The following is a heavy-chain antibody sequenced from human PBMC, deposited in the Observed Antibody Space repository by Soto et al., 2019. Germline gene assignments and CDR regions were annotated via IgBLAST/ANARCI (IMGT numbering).Heavy chain of an antibody. CDR1: GFTFSDAW. J-gene: IGHJ5*02. D-gene: IGHD1-1*01. CDR3: TRYNYGDNWFDP. Sequence: GGSLRLSCAASGFTFSDAWMSWVRQAPGKGLEWVGRIKSKIDGVTTDYAAPVKGRFTISRDDSKNTLSLQMNSLKTEDTAVYFCTRYNYGDNWFDPWGQGTLVTVSS. V-gene: IGHV3-15*01. CDR2: IKSKIDGVTT.